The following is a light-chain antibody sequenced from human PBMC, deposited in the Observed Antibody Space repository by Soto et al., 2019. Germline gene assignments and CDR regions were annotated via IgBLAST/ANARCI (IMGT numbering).Light chain of an antibody. CDR1: SSDFGSYNL. Sequence: QSELTQPASVSGSPGQSITISCTGTSSDFGSYNLVSWYQQHPGKAPELMIYEVSNRPSGVSNRFSGSKSGNTASLTISGLQAEDEADYYCCSYAGSYTFYVFGTGTKVTVL. CDR3: CSYAGSYTFYV. V-gene: IGLV2-23*02. CDR2: EVS. J-gene: IGLJ1*01.